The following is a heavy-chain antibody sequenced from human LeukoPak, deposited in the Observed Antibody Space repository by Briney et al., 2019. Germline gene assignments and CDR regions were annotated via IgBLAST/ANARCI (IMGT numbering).Heavy chain of an antibody. J-gene: IGHJ4*02. CDR1: GFTFSSYG. CDR2: ISGSGGST. V-gene: IGHV3-23*01. D-gene: IGHD4-23*01. CDR3: AKEGPFDYGGDDY. Sequence: QSGGSLRLSCAASGFTFSSYGMSWVRQAPGKGLEWVSAISGSGGSTYYADSVKSRFTISRDNSKNTLYLQMNSLRAEDTAVYYCAKEGPFDYGGDDYWGQGTLVTVSS.